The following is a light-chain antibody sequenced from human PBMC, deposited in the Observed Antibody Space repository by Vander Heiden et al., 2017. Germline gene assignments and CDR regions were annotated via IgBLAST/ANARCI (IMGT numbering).Light chain of an antibody. Sequence: EIVLTQSPATLSLSPGERATLSCRASQSVSSYLAWYQQKPGQAPRLLIYDASNRATGIPARFSGSGSGTDFTLTISSLDPEDFAVYYCQLRSTWPAYTFGPGTKLEIK. V-gene: IGKV3-11*01. CDR3: QLRSTWPAYT. CDR2: DAS. CDR1: QSVSSY. J-gene: IGKJ2*01.